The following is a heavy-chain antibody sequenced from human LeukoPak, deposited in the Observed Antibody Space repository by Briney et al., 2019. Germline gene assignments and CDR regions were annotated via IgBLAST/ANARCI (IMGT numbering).Heavy chain of an antibody. Sequence: GGSLRLSCAASGFTFSTYAMTWVRQAPGKGLEWVSAISGSGGNTYYANSVKGRFTISRDNSMNTLYLQMNSLRAEDTAIYYCAKDSLPTSGCRGYFDYWGHGALVTVSS. CDR3: AKDSLPTSGCRGYFDY. CDR1: GFTFSTYA. V-gene: IGHV3-23*01. J-gene: IGHJ4*03. CDR2: ISGSGGNT. D-gene: IGHD6-25*01.